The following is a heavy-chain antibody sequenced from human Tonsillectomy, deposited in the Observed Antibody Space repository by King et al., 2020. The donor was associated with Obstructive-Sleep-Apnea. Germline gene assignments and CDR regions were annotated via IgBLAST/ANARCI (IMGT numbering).Heavy chain of an antibody. CDR2: IYHSGCT. CDR1: GGSISSTNW. D-gene: IGHD2/OR15-2a*01. J-gene: IGHJ4*02. CDR3: ASGNSTSPGY. V-gene: IGHV4-4*02. Sequence: QLQESGPGLVKPSGTLSLTCAVSGGSISSTNWWSWVRQPPGKGLEWIGEIYHSGCTNYNPSLKNRVTISIDKSENQFSLKLTSMTAADTAVYYCASGNSTSPGYWGQGTLVTVSS.